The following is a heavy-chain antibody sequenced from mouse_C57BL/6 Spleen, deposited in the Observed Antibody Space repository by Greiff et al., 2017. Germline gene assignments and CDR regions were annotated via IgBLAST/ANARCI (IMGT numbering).Heavy chain of an antibody. V-gene: IGHV1-82*01. Sequence: QVQLQQSGPELVKPGASVKISCKASGYAFSSSWMNWVKQRPGKGLEWIGRIYPGDGDTNYNGKFKGKATLTADKSSSTAYMQLSSLTSEDSAVYFCAREVYGNYYAMDYWGQGTSVTVSS. CDR1: GYAFSSSW. J-gene: IGHJ4*01. CDR2: IYPGDGDT. CDR3: AREVYGNYYAMDY. D-gene: IGHD2-1*01.